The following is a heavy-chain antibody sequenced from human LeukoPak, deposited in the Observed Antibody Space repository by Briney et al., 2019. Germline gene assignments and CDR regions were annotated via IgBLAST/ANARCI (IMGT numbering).Heavy chain of an antibody. CDR1: GGTFSSYG. V-gene: IGHV1-69*04. J-gene: IGHJ4*02. CDR3: ARGAAQYDSSGYQSSPFDY. CDR2: IIPIFDIT. D-gene: IGHD3-22*01. Sequence: SVKVSCKATGGTFSSYGISWVRQAPGQGLDWMGRIIPIFDITNYAQNFQGRVTITADKSTGTAYMELSSLRSEDTAVYYCARGAAQYDSSGYQSSPFDYWGQGTLVTVSS.